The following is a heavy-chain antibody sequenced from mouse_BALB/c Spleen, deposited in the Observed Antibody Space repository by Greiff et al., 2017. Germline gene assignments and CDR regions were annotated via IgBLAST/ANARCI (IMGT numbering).Heavy chain of an antibody. V-gene: IGHV1-63*01. Sequence: QVQLQQSGAELVRPGTSVKISCKASGYAFINYWLGWVKQRPGHGLEWIGDIYPGSGNTYYNEKFKGKATLTADKSSSTAYMQLSSLTSEDSAVYFCARKDYAMDYWGQGTSVTVSS. CDR2: IYPGSGNT. J-gene: IGHJ4*01. CDR1: GYAFINYW. CDR3: ARKDYAMDY.